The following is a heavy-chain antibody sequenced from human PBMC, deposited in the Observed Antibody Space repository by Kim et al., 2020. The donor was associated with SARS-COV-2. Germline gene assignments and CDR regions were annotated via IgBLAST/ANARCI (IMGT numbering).Heavy chain of an antibody. Sequence: DPGKGRFTTARDNAKNSLYLQMNSLRAEDTAVYYCASYDSSGYFAYYFDYWGQGTLVTVSS. D-gene: IGHD3-22*01. J-gene: IGHJ4*02. CDR3: ASYDSSGYFAYYFDY. V-gene: IGHV3-11*01.